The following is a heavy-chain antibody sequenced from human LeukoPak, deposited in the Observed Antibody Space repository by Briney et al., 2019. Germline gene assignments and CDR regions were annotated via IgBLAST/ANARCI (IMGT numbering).Heavy chain of an antibody. CDR1: GGSISSGSYY. CDR2: IYTSGST. J-gene: IGHJ6*02. V-gene: IGHV4-61*02. CDR3: AAAGGASYYYYGMDV. D-gene: IGHD6-13*01. Sequence: SETLSLTCTVSGGSISSGSYYCSWIRQPAGKGLEWIGRIYTSGSTNYNPSLKSRATISVDTSKNQFSLKLSSVTAADTAVYYCAAAGGASYYYYGMDVWGQGTTVTVSS.